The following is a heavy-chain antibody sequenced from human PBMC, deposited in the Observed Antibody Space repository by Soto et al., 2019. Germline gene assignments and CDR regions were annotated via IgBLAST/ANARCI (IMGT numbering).Heavy chain of an antibody. V-gene: IGHV4-30-4*01. CDR1: GGSITNGDYS. CDR3: DSQYCGSSSCYFDY. CDR2: IYSRVNT. Sequence: QVQLQESGPGLVKPSQTLSLTCTVSGGSITNGDYSCSWIRKPPWKGLEWIAFIYSRVNTYYNPSLKSLVTISLDKSKNPFSLKLTSVTAADTAVYFGDSQYCGSSSCYFDYWGRGTLVTVSS. D-gene: IGHD2-2*01. J-gene: IGHJ4*02.